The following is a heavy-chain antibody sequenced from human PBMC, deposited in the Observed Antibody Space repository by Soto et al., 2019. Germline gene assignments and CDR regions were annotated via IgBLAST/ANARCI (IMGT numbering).Heavy chain of an antibody. V-gene: IGHV1-46*01. CDR1: GYTFTSYY. D-gene: IGHD3-10*01. J-gene: IGHJ6*02. Sequence: VSVKVSCKASGYTFTSYYMHWVRQAPGQGLEWMGIINPSGGSTSYAQKFQGRVTMTRDTSTSTVYMELSSLRSEDTAVYYCAREGGSGSYSSYYYYGMDVWGQGTTVTVS. CDR2: INPSGGST. CDR3: AREGGSGSYSSYYYYGMDV.